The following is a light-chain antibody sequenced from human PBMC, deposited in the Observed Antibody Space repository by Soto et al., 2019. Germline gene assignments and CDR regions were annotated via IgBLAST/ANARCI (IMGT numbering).Light chain of an antibody. CDR2: EGN. CDR1: SSDVGSYNL. Sequence: QSVLTQPASVSGSPGQSITISCTGTSSDVGSYNLVSWYQQHPGKGPKLTIYEGNKRPSGLSDRFSASKSGNTASLTVSGLQADDEANYYCSSFKGTNSFVFGTGTKVTVL. CDR3: SSFKGTNSFV. J-gene: IGLJ1*01. V-gene: IGLV2-14*02.